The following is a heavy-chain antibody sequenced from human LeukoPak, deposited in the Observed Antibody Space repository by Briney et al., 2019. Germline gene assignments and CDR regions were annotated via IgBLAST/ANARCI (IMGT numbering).Heavy chain of an antibody. CDR2: IYAGTSDA. D-gene: IGHD5-24*01. CDR3: AIINHPDGRVY. J-gene: IGHJ4*02. V-gene: IGHV5-51*01. CDR1: GYSFTTSW. Sequence: GESLKISCKGSGYSFTTSWIGWVRQLPGKGLEWTAIIYAGTSDAKYSPSFQGQVSISTDRSISTAYLHWSSLKASDTAIYYCAIINHPDGRVYWGQGTLVTVSS.